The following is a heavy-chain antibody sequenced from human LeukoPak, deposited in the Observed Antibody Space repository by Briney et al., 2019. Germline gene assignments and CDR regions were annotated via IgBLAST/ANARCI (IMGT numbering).Heavy chain of an antibody. CDR3: ARDLNYYGSGANWFDP. CDR2: INQDGSDK. D-gene: IGHD3-10*01. V-gene: IGHV3-7*01. CDR1: GFTISSDW. J-gene: IGHJ5*02. Sequence: PGGSLRLSCAASGFTISSDWMSWVRQAPGKGLEWVANINQDGSDKYYVDSVKGRFTISRDNAKNSLYLQMNSLRAEDTAVYYCARDLNYYGSGANWFDPWGQGNLVTVSS.